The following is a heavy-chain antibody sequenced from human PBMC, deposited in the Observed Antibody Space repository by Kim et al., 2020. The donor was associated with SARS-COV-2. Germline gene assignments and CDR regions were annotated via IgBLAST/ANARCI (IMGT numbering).Heavy chain of an antibody. Sequence: SETLSLTCTVSGDSISSGAYYWSWIRQHPGKGLEWIGYIYYSGNSYYNPSLKSRVTMSVDTSKNQFSLKLTSVTAADTAVYYCARKDYGLDVWGQGTTVT. J-gene: IGHJ6*02. CDR3: ARKDYGLDV. CDR1: GDSISSGAYY. V-gene: IGHV4-31*03. CDR2: IYYSGNS.